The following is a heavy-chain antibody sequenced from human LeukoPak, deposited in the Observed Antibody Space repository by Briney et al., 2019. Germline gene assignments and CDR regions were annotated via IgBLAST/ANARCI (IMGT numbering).Heavy chain of an antibody. J-gene: IGHJ4*02. CDR3: ARVFRGQHYYFDS. V-gene: IGHV3-48*03. Sequence: PGGSLRLSCAASGFTFSRYEMNWVRQAPGKGLEWVSYISRSGDTIYFADSVKGRFTISRDNAKNSLYLQMNSLRAEDTAVYYCARVFRGQHYYFDSWGQGTLVTVSS. D-gene: IGHD2-2*01. CDR2: ISRSGDTI. CDR1: GFTFSRYE.